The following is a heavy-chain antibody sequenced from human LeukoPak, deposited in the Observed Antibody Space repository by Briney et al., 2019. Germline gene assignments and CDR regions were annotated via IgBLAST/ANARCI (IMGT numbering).Heavy chain of an antibody. D-gene: IGHD5-24*01. J-gene: IGHJ4*02. CDR1: GFTFSSYW. CDR2: ISYDGSNK. V-gene: IGHV3-30-3*01. CDR3: ARKSRDGYNYDSSGFFDY. Sequence: PGGSLRLSCAASGFTFSSYWMSWVRQAPGKGLEWVAVISYDGSNKYYADSVKGRFTISRDNSKNTLYLQMNSLRAEDTAVYYCARKSRDGYNYDSSGFFDYWGQGTLVTVSS.